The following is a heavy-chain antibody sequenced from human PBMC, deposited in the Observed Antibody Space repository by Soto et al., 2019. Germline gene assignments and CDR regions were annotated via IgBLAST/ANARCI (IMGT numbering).Heavy chain of an antibody. CDR3: ANVITIFGVVTPADY. D-gene: IGHD3-3*01. V-gene: IGHV3-23*01. CDR1: GFTFSSYA. CDR2: ISGSGGST. Sequence: EVQLLESGGGLVQPGGSLRLSCAASGFTFSSYAMSWVRQAPGKGLEWVSAISGSGGSTYYADSVKGRFIISSDNSKNTLYLQMNSLRADDTAVYYCANVITIFGVVTPADYWGQGTLVTVSS. J-gene: IGHJ4*02.